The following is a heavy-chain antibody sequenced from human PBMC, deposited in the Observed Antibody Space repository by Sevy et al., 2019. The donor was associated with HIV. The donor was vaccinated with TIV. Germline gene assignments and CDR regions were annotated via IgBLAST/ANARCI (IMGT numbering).Heavy chain of an antibody. D-gene: IGHD3-9*01. CDR3: AREGGDYDILTGYSPRYGMDV. CDR1: GGSFSGYF. V-gene: IGHV4-34*01. J-gene: IGHJ6*02. CDR2: INRSGST. Sequence: SETLSLTCVVSGGSFSGYFWSWIRQPPGKGLEWIGEINRSGSTNYNPSLKGRVTISVDTSKNQFSLKLSSVTAADTAVYYCAREGGDYDILTGYSPRYGMDVWGQGTTVTVSS.